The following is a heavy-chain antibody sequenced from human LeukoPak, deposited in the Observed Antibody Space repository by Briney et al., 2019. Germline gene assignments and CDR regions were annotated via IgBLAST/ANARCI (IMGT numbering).Heavy chain of an antibody. J-gene: IGHJ4*02. CDR1: GGSISSGSYY. V-gene: IGHV4-61*02. CDR2: IYTSGST. Sequence: SQTLSLTCTVSGGSISSGSYYWSWIRQPAGKGLEWIGRIYTSGSTNYNPSLKSRVTISVDTPKNQFSLKLSSVTAADTAVYYCARVEYDDYGGHEDYWGQGTLVTVSS. D-gene: IGHD4-23*01. CDR3: ARVEYDDYGGHEDY.